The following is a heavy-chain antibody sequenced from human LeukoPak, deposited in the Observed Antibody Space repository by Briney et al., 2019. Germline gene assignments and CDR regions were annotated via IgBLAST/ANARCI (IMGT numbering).Heavy chain of an antibody. CDR2: INHSGST. V-gene: IGHV4-34*01. CDR3: ARGDYDYIWDLEAGAFDI. D-gene: IGHD3-16*01. Sequence: SETLSLTCAVYGGSFSGYYWSWIRQPPGKGLEWIGEINHSGSTNYNPSLKSRVTISVDTSKNQFSLKLSSVTAADTAVYYCARGDYDYIWDLEAGAFDIWGQGTMVTVSS. CDR1: GGSFSGYY. J-gene: IGHJ3*02.